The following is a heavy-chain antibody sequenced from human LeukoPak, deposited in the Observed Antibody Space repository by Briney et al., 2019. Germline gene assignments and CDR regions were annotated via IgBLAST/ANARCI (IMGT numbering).Heavy chain of an antibody. J-gene: IGHJ3*02. CDR2: IYYSGST. V-gene: IGHV4-31*03. CDR1: GGSISSGGYY. CDR3: AGLSTAEVHGHHSGTRAFDI. D-gene: IGHD3-10*01. Sequence: PSETLSLTCTVSGGSISSGGYYWSWIRQHPGKGLEWIGYIYYSGSTYYNPSLKSRVTISVDTSKNQFSLKVSSVTAADTAVYYCAGLSTAEVHGHHSGTRAFDIWGQGTMVTVSS.